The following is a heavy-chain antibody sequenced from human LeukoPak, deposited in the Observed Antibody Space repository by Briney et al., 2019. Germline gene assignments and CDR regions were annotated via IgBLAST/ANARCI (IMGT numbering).Heavy chain of an antibody. CDR3: ASLHRSVGGISDH. V-gene: IGHV4-59*12. CDR1: GGSISSYY. Sequence: SGTLSLTCTVSGGSISSYYWSWIRQPPGKGLEWIGEIHHSGTTNYNPSLKSRLTISVDKSRNVFSLNLTSVTAADTAVYYCASLHRSVGGISDHWGQGTLVTVAS. CDR2: IHHSGTT. D-gene: IGHD6-19*01. J-gene: IGHJ4*02.